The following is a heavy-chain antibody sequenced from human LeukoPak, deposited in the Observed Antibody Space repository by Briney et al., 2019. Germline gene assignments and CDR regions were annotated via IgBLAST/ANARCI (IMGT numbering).Heavy chain of an antibody. J-gene: IGHJ4*02. D-gene: IGHD3-3*01. CDR2: ISYDGSNK. CDR1: GFTFSSYG. V-gene: IGHV3-30*18. Sequence: GRSLRLSCAASGFTFSSYGMHWVRQAPGKGLEWVAVISYDGSNKYYADSVKGRFTISRDNSKNTLYLQMNSLRAEDTAVYYCAKGVYDFWSGYQIDYWGQGTLVTVSS. CDR3: AKGVYDFWSGYQIDY.